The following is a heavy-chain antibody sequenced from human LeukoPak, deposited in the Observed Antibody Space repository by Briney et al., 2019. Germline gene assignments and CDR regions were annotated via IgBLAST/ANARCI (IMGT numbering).Heavy chain of an antibody. V-gene: IGHV4-34*01. D-gene: IGHD3-22*01. CDR3: ARPRTYYYDSSGYSPHYYYYGMDV. CDR2: INHGGST. CDR1: GGSFSGYY. Sequence: SETLSLTCAVYGGSFSGYYWSWIRQPPGKGLEWIGEINHGGSTNYNPSLKSRVTISVDTSKNQFSLKLSSVTAADTAVYYCARPRTYYYDSSGYSPHYYYYGMDVWGQGTTVTVSS. J-gene: IGHJ6*02.